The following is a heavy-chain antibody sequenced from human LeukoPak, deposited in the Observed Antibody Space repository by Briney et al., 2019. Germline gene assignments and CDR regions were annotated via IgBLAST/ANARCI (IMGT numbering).Heavy chain of an antibody. V-gene: IGHV3-21*01. CDR2: IISSSSYI. J-gene: IGHJ6*03. Sequence: GGSLRPSCAASGFTFSSYSMNWVRQAPGKGLEWVSSIISSSSYIYYADSVEGRFTVSRDNAKNSLYLQMNSLRAEDTAVYYCARGVHDSSGYYSLYWYYYMDVWGKGTTVTVSS. CDR1: GFTFSSYS. D-gene: IGHD3-22*01. CDR3: ARGVHDSSGYYSLYWYYYMDV.